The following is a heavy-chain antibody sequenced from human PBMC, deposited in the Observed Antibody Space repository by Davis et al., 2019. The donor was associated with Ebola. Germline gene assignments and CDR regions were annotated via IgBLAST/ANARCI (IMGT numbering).Heavy chain of an antibody. D-gene: IGHD3-3*01. Sequence: GGSLRLSCAAFGFTFSSYSMNWVRQAPGKGLEWVSSISSSSSYIYYADSVKGRFTISRDNAKNSLYLQMNSLRAEDTAVYYCALYYDFWSGYYTDYYGMDVWGQGTTVTVSS. CDR1: GFTFSSYS. CDR2: ISSSSSYI. CDR3: ALYYDFWSGYYTDYYGMDV. J-gene: IGHJ6*02. V-gene: IGHV3-21*01.